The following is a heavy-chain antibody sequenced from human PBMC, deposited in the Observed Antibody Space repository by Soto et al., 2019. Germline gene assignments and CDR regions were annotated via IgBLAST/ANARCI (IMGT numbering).Heavy chain of an antibody. CDR2: IYYSGST. CDR3: ARATRSIAAAADYFDY. CDR1: GGSISSYY. D-gene: IGHD6-13*01. J-gene: IGHJ4*02. V-gene: IGHV4-59*01. Sequence: PSETLSLTCTVSGGSISSYYWSWIRQPPGKGLEWIGYIYYSGSTNYNPSLKSRVTISVDTSKNQFSLKLSSVTAADTAVYYCARATRSIAAAADYFDYWGQGTLVTVSS.